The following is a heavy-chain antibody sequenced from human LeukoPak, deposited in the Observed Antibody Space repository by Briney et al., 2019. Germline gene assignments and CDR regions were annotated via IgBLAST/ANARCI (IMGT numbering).Heavy chain of an antibody. J-gene: IGHJ4*02. V-gene: IGHV3-66*01. CDR2: IYSGGST. D-gene: IGHD4-11*01. CDR3: ARDSSNYYFDY. Sequence: GGSLRLSCAASGFTVSSNYMSWVRQAPGKGLESVSVIYSGGSTYYADSVKGRFTISRDNSKNTLFLQMNSLRAEDTAVYYCARDSSNYYFDYWGQGTLVTVSS. CDR1: GFTVSSNY.